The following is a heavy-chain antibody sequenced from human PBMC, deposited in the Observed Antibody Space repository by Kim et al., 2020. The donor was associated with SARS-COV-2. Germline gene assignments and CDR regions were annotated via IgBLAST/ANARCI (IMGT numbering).Heavy chain of an antibody. J-gene: IGHJ4*02. CDR1: GGSISSGDYY. CDR3: ARAISSTWLVIRHFDY. CDR2: IYYSGST. D-gene: IGHD6-19*01. V-gene: IGHV4-30-4*01. Sequence: SETLSLTCTVSGGSISSGDYYWSWIRQPPGKGLEWIGYIYYSGSTYYNPSLKSRVTISVDPSKNQFSLKLSSVTAADTAVYYCARAISSTWLVIRHFDYWGQGTLVTVSS.